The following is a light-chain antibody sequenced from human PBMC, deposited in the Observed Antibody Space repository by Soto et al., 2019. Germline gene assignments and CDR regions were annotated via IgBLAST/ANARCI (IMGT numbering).Light chain of an antibody. Sequence: QSVLTLPASVSVSPGQSITISCTGIISDVGGYNYVSWYQHHPGKAPKLLISDVSNRPSGVSNRFSGSKSANTASLTISGLQAEDEADYYCSSFTSSSSYVFGTGTKVTVL. CDR1: ISDVGGYNY. V-gene: IGLV2-14*03. J-gene: IGLJ1*01. CDR3: SSFTSSSSYV. CDR2: DVS.